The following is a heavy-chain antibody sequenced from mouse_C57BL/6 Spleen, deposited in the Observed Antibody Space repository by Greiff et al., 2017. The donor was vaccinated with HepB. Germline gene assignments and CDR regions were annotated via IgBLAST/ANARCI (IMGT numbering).Heavy chain of an antibody. J-gene: IGHJ1*03. D-gene: IGHD1-1*01. V-gene: IGHV3-6*01. CDR2: ISYDGSN. CDR1: GYSITSGYY. Sequence: EVQLQQSGPGLVKPSQSLSLTCSVTGYSITSGYYWTWIRQFPGNKLEWMGYISYDGSNKYNPSLKNRISITRDTSKNQFFLKLNSVTTEDTATYYCAREGITTVVAPYFDVWGTGTTVTVSS. CDR3: AREGITTVVAPYFDV.